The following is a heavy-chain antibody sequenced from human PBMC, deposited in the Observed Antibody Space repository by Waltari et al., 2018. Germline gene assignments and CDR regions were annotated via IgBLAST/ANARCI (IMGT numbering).Heavy chain of an antibody. CDR3: ARDPRRFAAAGTAYFQH. CDR1: GFTFSSYG. Sequence: QVQLVESGGGVVQPGRSLRLSCAASGFTFSSYGMHWVRQAPGKGLVWVGVIWYYGSKKDYADSVKGRFTISRDNSKNTLYLQMNSLRAEDTAVYYCARDPRRFAAAGTAYFQHWGQGTLVTVSS. CDR2: IWYYGSKK. J-gene: IGHJ1*01. D-gene: IGHD6-13*01. V-gene: IGHV3-33*01.